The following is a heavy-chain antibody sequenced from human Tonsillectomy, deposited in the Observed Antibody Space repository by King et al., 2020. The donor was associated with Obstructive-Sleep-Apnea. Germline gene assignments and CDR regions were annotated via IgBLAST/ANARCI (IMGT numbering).Heavy chain of an antibody. CDR1: GFACSSDA. D-gene: IGHD3-10*01. Sequence: GGGGGRRGGGRGVAGGASGFACSSDAMSWVRQAPGKGLEWVSAISGSGGSTYYADSVRGRFTIYRDNSKHTLYLQMNSLRAEDTAVYYCAKDDKLGGFDYWGQGTLVTVSS. V-gene: IGHV3-23*01. CDR2: ISGSGGST. CDR3: AKDDKLGGFDY. J-gene: IGHJ4*02.